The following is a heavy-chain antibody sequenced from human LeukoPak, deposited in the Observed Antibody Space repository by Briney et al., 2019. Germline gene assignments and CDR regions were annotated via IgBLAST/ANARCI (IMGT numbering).Heavy chain of an antibody. CDR3: ARVPGRDGYNFLDY. CDR2: IIPILGIA. CDR1: GGTFSSYA. J-gene: IGHJ4*02. V-gene: IGHV1-69*04. Sequence: ASVKVSCKASGGTFSSYAISWVRQAPGQGLEWMGRIIPILGIANYAQKFQGRVTITADKSTSTAYMELSSLRPEDTAVYYCARVPGRDGYNFLDYWGQGTLVTVSS. D-gene: IGHD5-24*01.